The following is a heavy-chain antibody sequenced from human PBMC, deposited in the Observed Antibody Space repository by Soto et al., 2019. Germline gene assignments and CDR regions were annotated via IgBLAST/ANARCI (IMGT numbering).Heavy chain of an antibody. CDR1: GGSISSSNFY. V-gene: IGHV4-39*01. Sequence: QLQLQESGPGLVKPSETLSLTCAVSGGSISSSNFYWGWFRQSPGKGLEWIGGIRYGGSTSYNPSLKSRITISVDTSKNQFSLNLNSVTAADTAVYYCAKDASCYSCGAWGQGVPVTVSS. D-gene: IGHD2-15*01. CDR3: AKDASCYSCGA. J-gene: IGHJ4*02. CDR2: IRYGGST.